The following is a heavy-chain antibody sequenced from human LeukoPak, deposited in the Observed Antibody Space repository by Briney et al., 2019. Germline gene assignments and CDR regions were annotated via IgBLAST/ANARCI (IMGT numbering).Heavy chain of an antibody. J-gene: IGHJ3*02. CDR3: ARDLVYYDSSGYYPHDAFDI. D-gene: IGHD3-22*01. Sequence: ASVKVSCKASGYTFTSYAMNWVRQAPGQGLEWLGWINTNTGNPTYAQGFTGRFVFSLDTSVSTAYLQISSLKAEDTAVYYCARDLVYYDSSGYYPHDAFDIWGQGTMVTVSS. V-gene: IGHV7-4-1*02. CDR1: GYTFTSYA. CDR2: INTNTGNP.